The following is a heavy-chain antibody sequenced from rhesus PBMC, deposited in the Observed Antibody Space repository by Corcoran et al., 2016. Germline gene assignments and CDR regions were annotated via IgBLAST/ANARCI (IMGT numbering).Heavy chain of an antibody. D-gene: IGHD2-33*01. CDR3: ASGDEYSYY. Sequence: QLQLQESGPGLVKPSETLSVTCAVSGGSISSSYWSWIRQAPGKGREWIGYIYGSGSSTNYNPSLKSRVTLSVDTSKNQLSLKLSSVTAADTAVYYCASGDEYSYYWGQGVLVTVSS. CDR1: GGSISSSY. J-gene: IGHJ4*01. V-gene: IGHV4-169*02. CDR2: IYGSGSST.